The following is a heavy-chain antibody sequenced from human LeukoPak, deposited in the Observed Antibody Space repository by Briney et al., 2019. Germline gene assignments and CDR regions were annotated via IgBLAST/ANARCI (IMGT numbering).Heavy chain of an antibody. CDR2: ISGGGGST. D-gene: IGHD1-26*01. CDR3: AKGGKWDVTPFDY. V-gene: IGHV3-23*01. J-gene: IGHJ4*02. CDR1: GFTFTSYS. Sequence: GGSLRLSCAASGFTFTSYSMNGVRKAPGKGLGWVSTISGGGGSTYYADSVKGRFTISRDNSKNTLYLQVNSLRAEDTAVYYCAKGGKWDVTPFDYWGQGTLVTVSS.